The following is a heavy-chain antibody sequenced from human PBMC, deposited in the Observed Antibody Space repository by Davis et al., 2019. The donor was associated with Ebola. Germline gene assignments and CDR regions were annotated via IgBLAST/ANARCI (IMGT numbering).Heavy chain of an antibody. D-gene: IGHD1-26*01. CDR2: ISANGGST. V-gene: IGHV3-64*04. CDR1: GFTFSSFA. CDR3: ARDHFEGSLDY. J-gene: IGHJ4*02. Sequence: PGGSLRLSCSASGFTFSSFAMHWVRQAPGKGLEYVSAISANGGSTFYADSVKGRFTISRDNSKNTLYLQMNSLRAEDTGVYYCARDHFEGSLDYWGQGTLVTVAS.